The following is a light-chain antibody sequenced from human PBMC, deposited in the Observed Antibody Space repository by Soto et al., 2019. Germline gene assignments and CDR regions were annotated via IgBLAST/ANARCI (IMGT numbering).Light chain of an antibody. J-gene: IGLJ2*01. V-gene: IGLV2-14*01. CDR2: EVN. CDR1: SSDVGGYNY. Sequence: QSALTQPASVSGSPGQSITISCTGTSSDVGGYNYVSWYQQHPGKAPKLMIYEVNNRPSGVSNRFSGSKSGNTASLTISGLQAEDEADYYCSSYTSTHVVFGGGTKLTVL. CDR3: SSYTSTHVV.